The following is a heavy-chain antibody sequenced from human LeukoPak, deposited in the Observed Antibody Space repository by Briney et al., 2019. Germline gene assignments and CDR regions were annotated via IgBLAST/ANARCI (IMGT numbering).Heavy chain of an antibody. Sequence: VGSLRICGAASGFTFSIYAMHLVGEAVGTGLEYVSAISSNGGSTYYANSVKGRFTISRDNSKNTLYLQMGSLSAEDMAVYYCARLLLSKDFDYWGQGTLVAVSS. D-gene: IGHD3-10*01. J-gene: IGHJ4*02. V-gene: IGHV3-64*01. CDR3: ARLLLSKDFDY. CDR1: GFTFSIYA. CDR2: ISSNGGST.